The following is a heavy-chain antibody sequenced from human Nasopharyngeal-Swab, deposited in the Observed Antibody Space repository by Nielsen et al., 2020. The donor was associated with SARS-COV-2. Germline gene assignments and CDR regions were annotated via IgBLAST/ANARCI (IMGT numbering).Heavy chain of an antibody. CDR3: ARGRGGWLGVNWFDP. Sequence: PGKGLEWIGEINHSGSTNYNPSLKSRVTISVDTSKNQFSLKLSFVTAADTAVYYCARGRGGWLGVNWFDPWGQGTLVTVSS. V-gene: IGHV4-34*01. CDR2: INHSGST. J-gene: IGHJ5*02. D-gene: IGHD3-10*01.